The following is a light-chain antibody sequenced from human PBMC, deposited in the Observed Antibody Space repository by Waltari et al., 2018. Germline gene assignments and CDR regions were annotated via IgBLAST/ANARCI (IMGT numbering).Light chain of an antibody. CDR2: ANN. CDR3: SSRDISAEHVV. V-gene: IGLV3-19*01. Sequence: TQDPAVSVALGQTVRITCQGDSLKIYHTSWYQQRPGKAPLLVMYANNNRPSGIPDRFSVSYSGDTSYLTITGAQAEDEADYYCSSRDISAEHVVFGGGTKLAVL. CDR1: SLKIYH. J-gene: IGLJ2*01.